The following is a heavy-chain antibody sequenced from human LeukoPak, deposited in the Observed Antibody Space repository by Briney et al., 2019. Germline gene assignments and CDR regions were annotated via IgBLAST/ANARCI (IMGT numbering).Heavy chain of an antibody. J-gene: IGHJ6*03. CDR1: GYTFTSYA. Sequence: ASVKVSCKASGYTFTSYAMHWVRQAPGQRLEWMGWINAGNGNTKYSQKFQGRVTITRDTSASTAYMELSSLRSEDTAVYYCARDDLDYYYMDVWGKGTTVTVSS. V-gene: IGHV1-3*01. CDR2: INAGNGNT. CDR3: ARDDLDYYYMDV.